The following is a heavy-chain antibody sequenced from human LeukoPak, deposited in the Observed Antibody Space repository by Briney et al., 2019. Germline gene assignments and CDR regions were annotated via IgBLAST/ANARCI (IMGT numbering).Heavy chain of an antibody. Sequence: GGSLRLSCAASGFTFSSYSMNWVRQAPGKGLEWVSSISSSSSYIYYADSVKGRFTISRDNAKNSLYLQMNSLRAEDAAVYYCARDEGGLAFDYWGQGTLVTVSS. J-gene: IGHJ4*02. V-gene: IGHV3-21*01. CDR1: GFTFSSYS. CDR2: ISSSSSYI. CDR3: ARDEGGLAFDY.